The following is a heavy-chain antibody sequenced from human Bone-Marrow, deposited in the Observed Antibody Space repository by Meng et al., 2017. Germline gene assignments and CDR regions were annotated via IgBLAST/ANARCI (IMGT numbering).Heavy chain of an antibody. Sequence: ASVKVSCKASGYTFTGYYMHWVRQAPGQGLEWMGWINPNSGGTNYAQKFQGRVTMTRDTSISTAYMELSRLRSDDTAVYYCARGAASDGDYANYYYYGIDVWGQGTTVTVSS. J-gene: IGHJ6*02. CDR2: INPNSGGT. V-gene: IGHV1-2*02. CDR1: GYTFTGYY. D-gene: IGHD4-17*01. CDR3: ARGAASDGDYANYYYYGIDV.